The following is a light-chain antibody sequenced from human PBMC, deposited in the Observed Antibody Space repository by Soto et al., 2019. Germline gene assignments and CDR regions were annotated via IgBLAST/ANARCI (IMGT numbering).Light chain of an antibody. V-gene: IGLV2-14*01. J-gene: IGLJ1*01. CDR1: SSDVGGYNY. Sequence: QSVLTQPASVSVSPGQSITISCTGTSSDVGGYNYVSWYQQHPGKAPKLMIYDVSNRPSGVSNRFSGSKSGNTASLTISGLQAEDEADYYCSSYTSSSTPLYVFGTGTKVTVL. CDR2: DVS. CDR3: SSYTSSSTPLYV.